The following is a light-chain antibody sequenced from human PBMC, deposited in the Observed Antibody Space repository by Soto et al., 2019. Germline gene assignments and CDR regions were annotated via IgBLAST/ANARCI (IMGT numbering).Light chain of an antibody. CDR2: KTS. CDR1: QTISSW. J-gene: IGKJ1*01. CDR3: QYYNDYCWT. V-gene: IGKV1-5*03. Sequence: DIQLTQSPSTLSASVGDRVTITCRASQTISSWLAWYQQKPGKAPNLLIYKTSNLESGVPSRFSDSGSGTEFTLTISSLQPDDFAPYYCQYYNDYCWTFGQGTKVEIK.